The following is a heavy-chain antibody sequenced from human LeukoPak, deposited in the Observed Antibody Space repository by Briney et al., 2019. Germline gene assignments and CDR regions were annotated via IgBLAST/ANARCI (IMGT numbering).Heavy chain of an antibody. CDR2: IFYWGNT. CDR3: ARHSSRVMVVVNY. CDR1: GGSISSCSYY. Sequence: SETLSVACLVCGGSISSCSYYGVCMRQPPEGALECSSSIFYWGNTYYNPSIKGRVTISVHTSKHQFSLALSSVTAGDPCVYYCARHSSRVMVVVNYWGQGTLVTVSS. J-gene: IGHJ4*02. V-gene: IGHV4-39*01. D-gene: IGHD3-22*01.